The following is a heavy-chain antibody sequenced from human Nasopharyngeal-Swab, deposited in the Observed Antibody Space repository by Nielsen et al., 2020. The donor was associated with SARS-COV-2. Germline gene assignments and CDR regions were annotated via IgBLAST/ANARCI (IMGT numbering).Heavy chain of an antibody. CDR3: AKVPSSSWYVDYYHGMDV. CDR2: ISGSGGST. D-gene: IGHD6-13*01. V-gene: IGHV3-23*01. J-gene: IGHJ6*02. Sequence: VRQAPGKGLEWVSAISGSGGSTYYADSVKGRFTISRDNSKNTLYLQMNSLRAEDTAVYYCAKVPSSSWYVDYYHGMDVWGQGTTVTVSS.